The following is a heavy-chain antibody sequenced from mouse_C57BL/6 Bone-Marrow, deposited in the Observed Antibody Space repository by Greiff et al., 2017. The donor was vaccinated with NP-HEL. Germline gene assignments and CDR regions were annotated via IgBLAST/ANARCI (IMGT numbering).Heavy chain of an antibody. CDR2: INSGSSTI. J-gene: IGHJ2*01. Sequence: DVHLVESGGGLVKPGGSLKLSCAASGFTFSDYGMHWVRQAPEKGLEWVAYINSGSSTIYYADTVKGRFTISRDNAKNTLFLQMTSLRSEDTAMYYCARGLLFYFDYWGQGTTLTVSS. D-gene: IGHD2-1*01. V-gene: IGHV5-17*01. CDR3: ARGLLFYFDY. CDR1: GFTFSDYG.